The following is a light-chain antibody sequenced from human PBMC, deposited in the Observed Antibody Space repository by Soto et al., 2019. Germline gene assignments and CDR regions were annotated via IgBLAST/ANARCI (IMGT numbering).Light chain of an antibody. CDR2: LNSDGRH. Sequence: QLVLTQSPSASASLGASVKLTCTLSSGHRTYAIAWHQQQPEKVPRYLMNLNSDGRHTKGDGIPDRFSGSSSGTERYLTISSLQSEDEADYYCQTWGTGLLVFGGGTKVTVL. V-gene: IGLV4-69*01. J-gene: IGLJ2*01. CDR3: QTWGTGLLV. CDR1: SGHRTYA.